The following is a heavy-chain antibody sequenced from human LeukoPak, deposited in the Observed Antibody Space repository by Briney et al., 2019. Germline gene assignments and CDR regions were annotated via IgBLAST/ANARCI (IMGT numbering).Heavy chain of an antibody. CDR3: ARDSQNWFDP. CDR2: IYYSGST. J-gene: IGHJ5*02. V-gene: IGHV4-31*03. CDR1: GGSISSSSYY. Sequence: PSETLSLTCTVSGGSISSSSYYWSWIRQHPGKGLEWIGYIYYSGSTYYNPSLKSRVTISVDTSKNQFSLKLSSVTAADTAVYYCARDSQNWFDPWGQGTLVTVSS.